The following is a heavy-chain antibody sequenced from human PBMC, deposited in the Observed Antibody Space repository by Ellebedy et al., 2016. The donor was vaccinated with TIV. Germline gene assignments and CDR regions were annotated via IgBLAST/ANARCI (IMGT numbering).Heavy chain of an antibody. CDR1: GYTFTHYG. D-gene: IGHD2-15*01. CDR2: ISGYNGDT. CDR3: ARYSCRGGSCAHGFNP. Sequence: AASVKVSCKASGYTFTHYGITWVRQAPGQGLEWMGWISGYNGDTNYAQKFQGRVTMTTDTSTSTAYMELRSLLSDDTAMYYCARYSCRGGSCAHGFNPWGQGTLVTVSS. J-gene: IGHJ5*02. V-gene: IGHV1-18*04.